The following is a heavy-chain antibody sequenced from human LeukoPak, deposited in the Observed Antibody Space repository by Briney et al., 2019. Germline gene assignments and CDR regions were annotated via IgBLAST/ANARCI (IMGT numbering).Heavy chain of an antibody. J-gene: IGHJ4*02. Sequence: ASETLSLTCSVSGGSISNYFWTWIRQPPGKGLEWIGYIYNTGSTVYNPSLRSRVTISVDTSKNQFSLQLSSVTAADTAVYYCARAGEVRDGYKGTFDYWGQGTLVTVSS. CDR2: IYNTGST. V-gene: IGHV4-59*01. D-gene: IGHD5-24*01. CDR1: GGSISNYF. CDR3: ARAGEVRDGYKGTFDY.